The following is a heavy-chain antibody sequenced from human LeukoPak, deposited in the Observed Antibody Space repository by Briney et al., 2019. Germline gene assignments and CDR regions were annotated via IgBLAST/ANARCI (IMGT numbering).Heavy chain of an antibody. CDR3: AGVAVKGLIDY. V-gene: IGHV1-2*02. J-gene: IGHJ4*02. CDR2: INPDGGGT. D-gene: IGHD6-19*01. Sequence: AAVKVSCKTSGYTFTGYYTHWVRQAPGQGLEWMGWINPDGGGTNYAPNFQGRVTMTRNTSISTAYMELSRLRSDDTAVYYCAGVAVKGLIDYWGQGTLVTVSS. CDR1: GYTFTGYY.